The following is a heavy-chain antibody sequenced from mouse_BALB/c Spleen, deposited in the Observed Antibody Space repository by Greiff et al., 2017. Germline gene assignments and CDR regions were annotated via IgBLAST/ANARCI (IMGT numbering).Heavy chain of an antibody. D-gene: IGHD2-3*01. Sequence: EVQLVESGGGLVQPGGSRKLSCAASGFTFSSFGMHWVRQAPEKGLEWVAYISSGSSTIYYADTVKGRFTISRDNPKNTLFLQMTSLRSEDTAMYYWARWGGYSSFAYWGQGTLVTGSA. CDR3: ARWGGYSSFAY. J-gene: IGHJ3*01. V-gene: IGHV5-17*02. CDR1: GFTFSSFG. CDR2: ISSGSSTI.